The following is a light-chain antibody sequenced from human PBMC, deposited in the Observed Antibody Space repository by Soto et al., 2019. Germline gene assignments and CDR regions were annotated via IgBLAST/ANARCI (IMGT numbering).Light chain of an antibody. CDR2: GNN. V-gene: IGLV1-40*01. CDR1: SSNIGAGYD. J-gene: IGLJ1*01. Sequence: QSVLTQPPSVPGAPGQRVTISCTGSSSNIGAGYDVHWYQQLPGTAPKLLIYGNNNRPSGVPDRFSGSKSGTSASLAITGLQAEDEADYYCQSYDSSLRSPQSVFGTGTKLTVL. CDR3: QSYDSSLRSPQSV.